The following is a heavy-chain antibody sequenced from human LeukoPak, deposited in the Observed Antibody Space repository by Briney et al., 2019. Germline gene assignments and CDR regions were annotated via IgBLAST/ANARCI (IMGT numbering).Heavy chain of an antibody. V-gene: IGHV1-69*04. J-gene: IGHJ4*02. Sequence: ASVRASCKASGGTFTSYAISWVRQAPGQGLEWMGRIIPILGIANYAQKFQGKVTISADKSTSTAYMELSSLRSEDTAVHYCARGPKTFDYGDYVGDYWGQGTRVTVSS. D-gene: IGHD4-17*01. CDR2: IIPILGIA. CDR1: GGTFTSYA. CDR3: ARGPKTFDYGDYVGDY.